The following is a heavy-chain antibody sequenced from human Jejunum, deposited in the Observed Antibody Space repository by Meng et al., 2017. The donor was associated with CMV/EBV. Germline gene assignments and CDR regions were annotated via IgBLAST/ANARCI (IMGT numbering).Heavy chain of an antibody. Sequence: AASGFTVTIHCMSWVRQPTGKGLEWVSVIYSDGSTYYADSVKGRFSISRDNSKNTLYLQMNSLRAEDTAVYYCARGRGYFYGMDVWGQGTTVTVSS. CDR1: GFTVTIHC. V-gene: IGHV3-53*01. CDR2: IYSDGST. CDR3: ARGRGYFYGMDV. J-gene: IGHJ6*02.